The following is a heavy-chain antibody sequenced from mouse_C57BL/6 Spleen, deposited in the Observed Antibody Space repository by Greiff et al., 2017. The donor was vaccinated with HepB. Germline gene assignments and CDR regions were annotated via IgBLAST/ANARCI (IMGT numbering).Heavy chain of an antibody. Sequence: EVQGVESGPELVKPGASVKMSCKASGYTFTDYNMHWVKQSHGKSLEWIGYINPNNGGTSYNQKFKGKATLTVNKSSSTAYMELRSLTSEDSAVYYCAKIMTTVVATNFDYWGQGTTLTVSS. D-gene: IGHD1-1*01. V-gene: IGHV1-22*01. CDR2: INPNNGGT. J-gene: IGHJ2*01. CDR3: AKIMTTVVATNFDY. CDR1: GYTFTDYN.